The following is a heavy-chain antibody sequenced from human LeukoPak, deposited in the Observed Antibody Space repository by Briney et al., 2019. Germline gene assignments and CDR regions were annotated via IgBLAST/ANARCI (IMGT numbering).Heavy chain of an antibody. J-gene: IGHJ6*03. CDR1: GFTASSNY. V-gene: IGHV3-53*05. Sequence: PGGSLRLSCAASGFTASSNYMSWVRQAPGKGLEWVSVIYSGGSTYYADSVKGRFTISRDNSKNTLYLQMNSLRAEDTAVYYCAREGSSGWRLYYYYMDVWGKGTTVTVSS. D-gene: IGHD6-19*01. CDR2: IYSGGST. CDR3: AREGSSGWRLYYYYMDV.